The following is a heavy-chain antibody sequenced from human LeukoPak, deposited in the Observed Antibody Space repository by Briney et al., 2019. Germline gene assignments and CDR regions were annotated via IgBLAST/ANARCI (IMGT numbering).Heavy chain of an antibody. J-gene: IGHJ4*02. CDR3: ARVPHSGYDAIAVAGGFDY. CDR1: GFTFSSYS. Sequence: GGSLRLSCAASGFTFSSYSMNWVRQAPGKGLEWVSSISSSSSYIYYADSVKGRFTISRDNAKNSLYLQMNSLRAEDTAVYYCARVPHSGYDAIAVAGGFDYWGQGTLVTVSS. CDR2: ISSSSSYI. V-gene: IGHV3-21*01. D-gene: IGHD6-19*01.